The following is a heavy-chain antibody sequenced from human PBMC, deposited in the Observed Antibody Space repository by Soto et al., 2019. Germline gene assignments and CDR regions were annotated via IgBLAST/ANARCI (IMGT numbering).Heavy chain of an antibody. CDR1: GFTFSSYW. CDR2: IKQDGTEK. D-gene: IGHD1-1*01. Sequence: EVQLVESGGGLVQPGGSLRLSCAASGFTFSSYWMNWVRQAPGKGLEWVANIKQDGTEKYYVDSVKDRFTISRDNAKSSLHLKLHSLRADDTAVYYCAGGTGRFTVDWGQGTLVTVSS. V-gene: IGHV3-7*02. J-gene: IGHJ4*02. CDR3: AGGTGRFTVD.